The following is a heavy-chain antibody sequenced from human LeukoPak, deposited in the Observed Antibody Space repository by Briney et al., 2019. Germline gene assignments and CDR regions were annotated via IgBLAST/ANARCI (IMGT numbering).Heavy chain of an antibody. CDR2: ISGSGGST. CDR1: GFTFSSYV. Sequence: PGGSLRLSCAASGFTFSSYVMSWVRQAPGKGLEWVSPISGSGGSTYYADSVKGRFTISRDNSNNTLYLQMNSLRAEDTAVYYCAKSGGGTYYSHIDYWGQGTLVTVSS. J-gene: IGHJ4*02. CDR3: AKSGGGTYYSHIDY. V-gene: IGHV3-23*01. D-gene: IGHD2-15*01.